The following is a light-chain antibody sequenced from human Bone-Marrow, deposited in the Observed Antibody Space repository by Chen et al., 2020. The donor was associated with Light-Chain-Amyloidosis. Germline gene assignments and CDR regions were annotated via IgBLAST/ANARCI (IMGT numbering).Light chain of an antibody. CDR3: LLYMSSGISV. J-gene: IGLJ1*01. CDR1: SGSVSTSHN. Sequence: QIVVTPEPSFSVSPGGTITLTCGLNSGSVSTSHNPSWIHQTPGQTPRTLIYNTNTRSSVVTPRFSGGMIGDKAALTITGAQADDEASYYCLLYMSSGISVFGAGTTVTVL. V-gene: IGLV8-61*01. CDR2: NTN.